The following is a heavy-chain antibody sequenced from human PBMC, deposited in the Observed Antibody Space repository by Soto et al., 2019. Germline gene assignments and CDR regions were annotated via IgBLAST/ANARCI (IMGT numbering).Heavy chain of an antibody. CDR1: GFTFSSYW. CDR3: ARLKYYDYTSGSYQGAFDL. J-gene: IGHJ3*01. Sequence: EVQLVESGGGLVQPGGSLRLSCAASGFTFSSYWMTWVRQLPGKGLEWVATIKQDGSEKNYVDSVKGRFTISRDNAQDSLYLQMNSLRAEDTAVHYCARLKYYDYTSGSYQGAFDLWGQGTMVNVSS. V-gene: IGHV3-7*01. CDR2: IKQDGSEK. D-gene: IGHD3-16*02.